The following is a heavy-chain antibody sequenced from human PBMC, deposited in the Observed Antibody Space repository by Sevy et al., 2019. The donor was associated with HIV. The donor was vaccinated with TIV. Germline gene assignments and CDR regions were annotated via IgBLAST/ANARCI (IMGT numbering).Heavy chain of an antibody. CDR2: MRKDGLTT. CDR3: TRETTYYDASGPVPGDI. D-gene: IGHD3-16*01. CDR1: IFTFNIYG. Sequence: GGSLRLSCAASIFTFNIYGMQWVRQAPGKGLEWVAYMRKDGLTTYNADSVKGRFTISRDSSKNTRYLQMNSLRIEDAALYYCTRETTYYDASGPVPGDIWGQGTMVTVSS. V-gene: IGHV3-30*02. J-gene: IGHJ3*02.